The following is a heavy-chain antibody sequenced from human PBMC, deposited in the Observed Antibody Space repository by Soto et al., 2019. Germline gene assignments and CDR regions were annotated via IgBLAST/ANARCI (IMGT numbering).Heavy chain of an antibody. CDR2: INHSGST. CDR3: ASIWFGVSPYYGMDV. D-gene: IGHD3-10*01. Sequence: SATLSLTCAVYGWSFLGYYWNWILQPPGKGLEWIGEINHSGSTNYNPSLKSRVTISVDTSRNQFSLKLSSVTAADTAVYYCASIWFGVSPYYGMDVWGQGTTVT. CDR1: GWSFLGYY. V-gene: IGHV4-34*01. J-gene: IGHJ6*02.